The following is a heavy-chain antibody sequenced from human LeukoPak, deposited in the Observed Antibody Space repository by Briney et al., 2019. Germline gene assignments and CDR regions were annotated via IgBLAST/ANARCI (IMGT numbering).Heavy chain of an antibody. J-gene: IGHJ3*02. CDR3: TTADSSGYYYVGDAFDI. Sequence: GWSLRLSCAASGFTLSNAWMSSVRQAPGKGLEWVGRIKSKTDGGTTDYAAPVKGTFTISRDDSKNTLYLQMNSLKAEDTAVYYCTTADSSGYYYVGDAFDIWGQGTMVTVSS. CDR1: GFTLSNAW. D-gene: IGHD3-22*01. CDR2: IKSKTDGGTT. V-gene: IGHV3-15*01.